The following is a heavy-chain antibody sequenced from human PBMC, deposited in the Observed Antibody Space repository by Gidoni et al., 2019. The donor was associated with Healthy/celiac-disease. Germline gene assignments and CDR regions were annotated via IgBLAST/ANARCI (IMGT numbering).Heavy chain of an antibody. CDR1: GFSLLTSGMC. J-gene: IGHJ6*02. V-gene: IGHV2-70*01. Sequence: QVTLRESGPALVKPTQTLPLTCTFSGFSLLTSGMCVSWIRQPPGKALEWLALIDWDDDKYYSTSLKTRLTISKDTSKNQVVLTMTNMDPVDTATYYCARNFWSGYAGYYYYGMDVWGQGTTVTVSS. D-gene: IGHD3-3*01. CDR3: ARNFWSGYAGYYYYGMDV. CDR2: IDWDDDK.